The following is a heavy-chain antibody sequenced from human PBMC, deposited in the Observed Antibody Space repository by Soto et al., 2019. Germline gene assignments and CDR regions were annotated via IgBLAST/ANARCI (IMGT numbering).Heavy chain of an antibody. D-gene: IGHD2-2*01. CDR2: ISHYNFNT. J-gene: IGHJ4*02. CDR1: GYTFTSYG. Sequence: ASVKVSCKASGYTFTSYGISWVRQAPGHGLEWMGWISHYNFNTNYAQKFQDRVIMTSDISTSTAYMELRSLKSDDTAVYYCATLYCSSATCQLDYWGQRTLVTVSS. V-gene: IGHV1-18*01. CDR3: ATLYCSSATCQLDY.